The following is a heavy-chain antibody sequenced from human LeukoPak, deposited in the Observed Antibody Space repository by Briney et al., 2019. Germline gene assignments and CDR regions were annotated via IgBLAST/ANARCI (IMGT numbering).Heavy chain of an antibody. J-gene: IGHJ5*02. CDR2: ISSSGSTI. CDR1: GFTFSSYS. CDR3: AAAAPGTDWLDP. V-gene: IGHV3-48*04. Sequence: GSLRLSCAASGFTFSSYSMNWVRQAPGKGLEWVSYISSSGSTIYYADSVKGRFTISRDNAKNSLYLQMNSLRAEDTAVYYCAAAAPGTDWLDPWGQGTLVTVSS. D-gene: IGHD6-13*01.